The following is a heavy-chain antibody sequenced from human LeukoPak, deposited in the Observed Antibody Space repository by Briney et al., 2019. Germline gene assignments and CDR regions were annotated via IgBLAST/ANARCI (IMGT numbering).Heavy chain of an antibody. Sequence: GGSLRLSCAASGFTFSSYAMHWVRQAPGKGLEWVAVISYDGSNKYYADSVKGRFTISRDNSKNTLYLQMNSLRAEDTAVYYCAGDPKWEPRYYFDYWGQGTLVTVSS. CDR3: AGDPKWEPRYYFDY. V-gene: IGHV3-30-3*01. J-gene: IGHJ4*02. CDR2: ISYDGSNK. D-gene: IGHD1-26*01. CDR1: GFTFSSYA.